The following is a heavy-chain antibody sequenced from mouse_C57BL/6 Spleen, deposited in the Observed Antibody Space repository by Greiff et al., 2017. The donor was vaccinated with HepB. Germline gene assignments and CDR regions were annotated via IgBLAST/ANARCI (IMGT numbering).Heavy chain of an antibody. J-gene: IGHJ3*01. CDR1: GYTFTSYW. CDR2: IDPNSGGT. CDR3: ARGSKGDWFAY. V-gene: IGHV1-72*01. Sequence: QVHVKQPGAELVKPGASVKLSCKASGYTFTSYWMHWVKQRPGRGLEWIGRIDPNSGGTKYNEKFKSKATLTVDKPSSTAYMQLSSLTSEDSAVYYCARGSKGDWFAYWGQGTLVTVSA. D-gene: IGHD1-3*01.